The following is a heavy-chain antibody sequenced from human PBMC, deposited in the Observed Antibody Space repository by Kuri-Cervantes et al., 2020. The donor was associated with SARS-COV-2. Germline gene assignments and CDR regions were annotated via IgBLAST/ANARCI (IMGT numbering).Heavy chain of an antibody. D-gene: IGHD3-22*01. Sequence: GESLKISCAASGFTFSDYYINWIRQAPGKGLDWVSYISSSGSIIYSADSVKGRFTISRDNAKNSLYLQMNSLRAEDTAVYYCARDAPSYYDSSGLTDYWGQGTLVTVSS. V-gene: IGHV3-11*04. CDR1: GFTFSDYY. J-gene: IGHJ4*02. CDR2: ISSSGSII. CDR3: ARDAPSYYDSSGLTDY.